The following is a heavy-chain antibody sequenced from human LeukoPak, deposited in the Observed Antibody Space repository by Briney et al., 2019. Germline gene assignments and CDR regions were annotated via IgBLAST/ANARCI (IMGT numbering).Heavy chain of an antibody. Sequence: SETLSLTCTVSGGSISSYYWSWIRQPAGKGLEWIGRIYTSGSTNYSPSLKSRVTMSVDTSKNQFSLKLSSVTAADTAVYYCARESGTSSSNWFDPWGQGTLVTVSS. J-gene: IGHJ5*02. CDR1: GGSISSYY. V-gene: IGHV4-4*07. CDR3: ARESGTSSSNWFDP. D-gene: IGHD2-2*01. CDR2: IYTSGST.